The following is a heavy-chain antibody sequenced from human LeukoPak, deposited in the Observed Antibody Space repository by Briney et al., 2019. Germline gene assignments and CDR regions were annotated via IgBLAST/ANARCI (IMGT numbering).Heavy chain of an antibody. D-gene: IGHD4-17*01. CDR1: GGSFSGYY. V-gene: IGHV4-34*01. Sequence: PSETLSLTCAVYGGSFSGYYWSWIRQPPGKGLEWIGEINHSGSTNYNPSLKSRVTISVDTSKNQFSLKLSSVTAADTAVYYCASLTVTSNFYYYGLDVWGRGTTVTVSS. CDR3: ASLTVTSNFYYYGLDV. CDR2: INHSGST. J-gene: IGHJ6*02.